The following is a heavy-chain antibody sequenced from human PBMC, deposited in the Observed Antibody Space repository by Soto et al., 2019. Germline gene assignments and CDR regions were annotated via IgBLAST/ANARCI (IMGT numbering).Heavy chain of an antibody. D-gene: IGHD5-12*01. V-gene: IGHV4-34*01. CDR3: ARGGDSGYYDAFDI. CDR2: INHSGST. Sequence: SETLSLTCAVYGGSFSGYYWSWIRQPPGKGLEWIGEINHSGSTNYNPSLKSRVTISVDTSKNQFSLKLNSVTAADTAVYYCARGGDSGYYDAFDIWGQGTMVTVSS. J-gene: IGHJ3*02. CDR1: GGSFSGYY.